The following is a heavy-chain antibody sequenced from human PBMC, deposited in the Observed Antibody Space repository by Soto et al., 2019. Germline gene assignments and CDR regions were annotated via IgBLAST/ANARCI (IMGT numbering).Heavy chain of an antibody. D-gene: IGHD2-2*01. Sequence: EVQVVEWGGGLEQPGRSLRLSCAASGFSFDDYAMHWVRQAPGKGLEWVSCISWNSGNIVYSGSVEGRFTISRDNAKNSLSLQMNSLRAEDTALYYCTKGSSTSCFSPLDHWGQGTLVTVSS. CDR2: ISWNSGNI. CDR1: GFSFDDYA. V-gene: IGHV3-9*01. J-gene: IGHJ4*02. CDR3: TKGSSTSCFSPLDH.